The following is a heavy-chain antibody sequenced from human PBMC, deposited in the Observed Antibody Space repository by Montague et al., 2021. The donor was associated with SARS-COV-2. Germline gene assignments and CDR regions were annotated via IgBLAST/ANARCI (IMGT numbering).Heavy chain of an antibody. D-gene: IGHD3-3*02. J-gene: IGHJ6*02. CDR2: ISYDGSNK. CDR1: GFTFSSYA. CDR3: ARELILQYGMDF. Sequence: SLRPSCAASGFTFSSYAMHWVRQAPGKGLEWVAVISYDGSNKYYADSVKGRFTISRDNSKNTLYLQMNSLRAEDTAVYYCARELILQYGMDFWGQGTTVTVSS. V-gene: IGHV3-30*04.